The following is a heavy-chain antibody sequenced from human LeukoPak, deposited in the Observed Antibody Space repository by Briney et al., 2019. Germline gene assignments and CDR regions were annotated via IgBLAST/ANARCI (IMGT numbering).Heavy chain of an antibody. CDR2: IYTSGST. J-gene: IGHJ4*02. D-gene: IGHD2-2*01. CDR1: GGSISSYY. V-gene: IGHV4-4*07. CDR3: ARHTSYCSSTSCYVDY. Sequence: SETLSLTCTVSGGSISSYYWSWIRQPAGKGLEWIGRIYTSGSTNYNPSLKSRVTMSVDTSKNQFSLKLSSVTAADTAVYYCARHTSYCSSTSCYVDYWGQGTLVTVSS.